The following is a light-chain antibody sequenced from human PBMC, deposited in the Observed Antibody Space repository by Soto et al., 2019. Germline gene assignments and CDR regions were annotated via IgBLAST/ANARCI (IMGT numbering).Light chain of an antibody. V-gene: IGLV2-23*02. J-gene: IGLJ7*01. CDR1: SSDVGSHNL. Sequence: QSVLTQPASVSGSPGQSITISCTGTSSDVGSHNLVSWYQQHPGQAPKLMIYEVTKRPLGVSTRFSASKSGNTASLTIYGLQAEDEADYYCCSYGGSRAVFGGGTQLTVL. CDR3: CSYGGSRAV. CDR2: EVT.